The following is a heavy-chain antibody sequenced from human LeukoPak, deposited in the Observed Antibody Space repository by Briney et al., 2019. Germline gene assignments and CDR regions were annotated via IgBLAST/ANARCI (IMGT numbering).Heavy chain of an antibody. CDR2: ISSSSSYI. CDR3: ARLGDTAMDIDY. CDR1: GFTFSSYS. Sequence: PGGSLRLSCAASGFTFSSYSMNWVRQAPGKGLEWVSSISSSSSYIYYADSVKGRFTISRDNAKNSLYLQMNSLRAEDTAVYYCARLGDTAMDIDYWGQGTLVTVSS. D-gene: IGHD5-18*01. V-gene: IGHV3-21*01. J-gene: IGHJ4*02.